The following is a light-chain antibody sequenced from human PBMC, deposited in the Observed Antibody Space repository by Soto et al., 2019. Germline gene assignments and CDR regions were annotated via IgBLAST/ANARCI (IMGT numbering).Light chain of an antibody. J-gene: IGKJ4*01. Sequence: EIVLTQSPGTLSLSPGETVTLSCRASQSISSNYVAWFQHKPGQAPRLLIYGASSRAPGIPERFSGSGSGTDFSLTINRLEPEDSAAFYCQQYGYPQLTFGGGTKVEIK. V-gene: IGKV3-20*01. CDR1: QSISSNY. CDR3: QQYGYPQLT. CDR2: GAS.